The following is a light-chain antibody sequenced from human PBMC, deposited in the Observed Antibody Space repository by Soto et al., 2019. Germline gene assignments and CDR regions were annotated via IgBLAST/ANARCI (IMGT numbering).Light chain of an antibody. V-gene: IGKV3-11*01. CDR2: KSS. Sequence: EIVLTPSPGTLSLSPVERATLSCRASQSVSSSLAWYQQKPGLAPTLLIYKSSILENGVPSRFSGGGSGTELTLTISSLQPDDFATYYCQQYGACGQGTKGDIK. CDR1: QSVSSS. CDR3: QQYGA. J-gene: IGKJ1*01.